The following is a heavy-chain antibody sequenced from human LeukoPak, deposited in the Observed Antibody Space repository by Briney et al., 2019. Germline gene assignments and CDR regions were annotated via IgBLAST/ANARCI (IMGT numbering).Heavy chain of an antibody. CDR2: LYSGAST. V-gene: IGHV4-59*12. D-gene: IGHD4-17*01. CDR1: GGSITTYY. CDR3: ARLAGGDYGDYEFADY. Sequence: SETLSLTCTVSGGSITTYYWSWIRQAPGKGLEWIGYLYSGASTNYNPSLKSRVSISLDRSKNQVSLKLTSVTPADTAVYHCARLAGGDYGDYEFADYWGRGILVTVSP. J-gene: IGHJ4*02.